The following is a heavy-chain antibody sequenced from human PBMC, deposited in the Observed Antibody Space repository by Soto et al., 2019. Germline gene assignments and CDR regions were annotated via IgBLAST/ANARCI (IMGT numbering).Heavy chain of an antibody. V-gene: IGHV1-3*01. D-gene: IGHD3-22*01. J-gene: IGHJ6*04. CDR3: ARDRYSYYFSGYYPSLGYYYSVMDV. Sequence: ASVKVSCKASGYAFTSYAMHWVRQAPGQRLEWMGWINAGNGNTKYSQKFQGRVTITRDTSASTAYMELSSLRSEDTAVYYCARDRYSYYFSGYYPSLGYYYSVMDVWGKGTTVPVSP. CDR1: GYAFTSYA. CDR2: INAGNGNT.